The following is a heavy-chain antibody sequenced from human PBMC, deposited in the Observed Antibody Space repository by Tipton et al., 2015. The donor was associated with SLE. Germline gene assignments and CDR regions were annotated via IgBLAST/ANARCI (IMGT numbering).Heavy chain of an antibody. V-gene: IGHV4-39*01. CDR1: GGSISSNNYY. Sequence: PGLVKPSETLSLTCTVSGGSISSNNYYWGWGWIRQSPGKGLEWIGTIYYSGSTYYNPSLKSRLTISVDTSKNQFSLKLISVTAADTALYYCASINDYHSSGADAFDIWGQGTLVTVSS. D-gene: IGHD3-22*01. J-gene: IGHJ3*02. CDR2: IYYSGST. CDR3: ASINDYHSSGADAFDI.